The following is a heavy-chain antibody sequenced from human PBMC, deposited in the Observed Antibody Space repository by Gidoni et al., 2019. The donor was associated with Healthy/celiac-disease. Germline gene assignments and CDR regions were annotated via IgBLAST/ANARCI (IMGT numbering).Heavy chain of an antibody. CDR1: GFTFSSYG. CDR2: ISYDGSNK. J-gene: IGHJ4*02. V-gene: IGHV3-30*18. Sequence: QVQPVESGGGVVQPGRSLRPSCAASGFTFSSYGMHWVRQAPGKGLAWVAVISYDGSNKYYADSVKGRFTISRDNSKNTLYLQMNSLRAEDTAVYYCAKDPRDGYNGGFDYWGQGTLVTVSS. D-gene: IGHD3-16*01. CDR3: AKDPRDGYNGGFDY.